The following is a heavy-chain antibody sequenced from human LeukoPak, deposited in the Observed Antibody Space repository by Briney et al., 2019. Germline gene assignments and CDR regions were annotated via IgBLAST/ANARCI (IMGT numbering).Heavy chain of an antibody. CDR1: GFPFSNAW. J-gene: IGHJ4*02. CDR3: SGSYRYLDY. CDR2: IKSEIDGGTT. D-gene: IGHD3-16*02. Sequence: GGSLRLSCAASGFPFSNAWMSWVRQAPGQGLEWVGRIKSEIDGGTTDYAAPMKGRFTISRDDSKNTLYLQVNSLKTEDTAVYYCSGSYRYLDYWGQGTLVTVS. V-gene: IGHV3-15*01.